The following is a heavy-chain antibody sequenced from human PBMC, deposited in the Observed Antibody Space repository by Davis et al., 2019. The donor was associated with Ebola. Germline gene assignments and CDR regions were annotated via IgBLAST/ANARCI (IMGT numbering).Heavy chain of an antibody. D-gene: IGHD2-21*02. V-gene: IGHV3-30*02. CDR3: AKRGDCGAACSIDWYCDL. CDR1: GFTFSSYG. CDR2: IRYDGSIK. Sequence: PAGSLRLSCAASGFTFSSYGMHWVRQAPGKGLEWVAYIRYDGSIKYYADSVKGRFTISRDNSENTLYLQMNSLRAEDTAVYYCAKRGDCGAACSIDWYCDLWGRGTLVTVSS. J-gene: IGHJ2*01.